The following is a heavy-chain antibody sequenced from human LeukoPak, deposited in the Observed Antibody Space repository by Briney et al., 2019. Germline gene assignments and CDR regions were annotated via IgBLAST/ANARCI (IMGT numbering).Heavy chain of an antibody. V-gene: IGHV1-24*01. Sequence: ASVKVSCKVSGYTLTELSMHWVRQAPGKGLEWMGGFDPEDGETIYAQKFQGRVTITADKSTSTAYMELSSLRSEDTAVYYCARGSTGYCSGGSCSYYFDYWGQGTLVTVSS. CDR1: GYTLTELS. CDR3: ARGSTGYCSGGSCSYYFDY. CDR2: FDPEDGET. D-gene: IGHD2-15*01. J-gene: IGHJ4*02.